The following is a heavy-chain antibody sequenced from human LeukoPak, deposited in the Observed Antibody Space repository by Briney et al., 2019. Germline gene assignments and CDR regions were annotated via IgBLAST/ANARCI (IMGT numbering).Heavy chain of an antibody. D-gene: IGHD3-10*01. CDR1: GGSISSYY. CDR2: IYYSGST. J-gene: IGHJ4*02. V-gene: IGHV4-59*01. CDR3: ARYGSGSSIDY. Sequence: SETLSLTCTVSGGSISSYYWIWIRQPPGKGLEWIGYIYYSGSTNYNPSLKSRVTISLDTSKNQFSLKLSSVTAADTAVYCCARYGSGSSIDYWGQGTLVTVSS.